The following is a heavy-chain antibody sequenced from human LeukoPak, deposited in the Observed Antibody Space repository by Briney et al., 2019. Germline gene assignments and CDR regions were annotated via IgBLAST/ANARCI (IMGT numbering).Heavy chain of an antibody. V-gene: IGHV3-72*01. J-gene: IGHJ4*02. CDR3: TRRNWNSHDY. D-gene: IGHD1-1*01. CDR2: TRNKANGYTT. CDR1: GFTFSSYE. Sequence: GGSLRLSCAASGFTFSSYEMNWVRQAPGKGLEWVGRTRNKANGYTTEYAASVKGRFTISRDDSKNSLYLQMNSLRTEDTAVYYCTRRNWNSHDYWGQGTLVTVSS.